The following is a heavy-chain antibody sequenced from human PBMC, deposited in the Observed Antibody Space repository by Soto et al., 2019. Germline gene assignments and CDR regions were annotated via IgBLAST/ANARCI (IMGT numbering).Heavy chain of an antibody. J-gene: IGHJ5*02. V-gene: IGHV4-34*01. Sequence: PSETLSLTCAVYGGSFSGYYWSWIRQPPGKGLEWIGEINHSGSTNYNPSLKSRATISVDTSKNQFSLKLSSVTAADTAVYYGARGQPGYYDFWSGYYTGRFDGWGQGTLVT. CDR1: GGSFSGYY. CDR3: ARGQPGYYDFWSGYYTGRFDG. D-gene: IGHD3-3*01. CDR2: INHSGST.